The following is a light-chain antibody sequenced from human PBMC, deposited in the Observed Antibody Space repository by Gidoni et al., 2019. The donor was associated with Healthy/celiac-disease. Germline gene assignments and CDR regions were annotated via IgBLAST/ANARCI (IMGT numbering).Light chain of an antibody. Sequence: VLTQSPATLSLSPGERATLSCRASQSVSSYLAWYQQKTGQAPRLLIYDASNRATGTPARFSGSGAGTDFTLTISSLEPEDVAVDYCQQRSNWPPLTFGGGTKVEIK. CDR1: QSVSSY. V-gene: IGKV3-11*01. J-gene: IGKJ4*01. CDR3: QQRSNWPPLT. CDR2: DAS.